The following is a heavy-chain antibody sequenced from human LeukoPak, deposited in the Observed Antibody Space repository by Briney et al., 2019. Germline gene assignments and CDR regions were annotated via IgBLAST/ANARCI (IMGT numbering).Heavy chain of an antibody. CDR1: GFTFSSYA. Sequence: GGSLRLSCAASGFTFSSYAMHWVRQAPGKGLEWVAVISYDGSNKYYRDSVKGRFTVSRDNSKNTLYLQLNSLRSEDTAVYSCARDTSIVDPAGYMDVWGKGTTVTVSS. D-gene: IGHD6-6*01. V-gene: IGHV3-30*04. CDR3: ARDTSIVDPAGYMDV. J-gene: IGHJ6*03. CDR2: ISYDGSNK.